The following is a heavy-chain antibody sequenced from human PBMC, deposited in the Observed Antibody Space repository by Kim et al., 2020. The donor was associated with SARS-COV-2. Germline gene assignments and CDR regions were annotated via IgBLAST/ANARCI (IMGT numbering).Heavy chain of an antibody. V-gene: IGHV3-23*01. CDR2: ITGDGDST. CDR1: GFTFSDFA. J-gene: IGHJ6*02. Sequence: GGSLRLSCAASGFTFSDFAIHWVRQAPGKGLEWVSAITGDGDSTYYADSVKGRFTISRDNSKNTLYLQMNSLRAEDTAVYYCARDGESFGPPYWYGLDVWGHGTTVTVSS. CDR3: ARDGESFGPPYWYGLDV. D-gene: IGHD3-16*01.